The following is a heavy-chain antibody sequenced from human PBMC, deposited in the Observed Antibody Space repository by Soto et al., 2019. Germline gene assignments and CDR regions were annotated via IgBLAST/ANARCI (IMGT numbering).Heavy chain of an antibody. V-gene: IGHV4-59*08. D-gene: IGHD1-1*01. J-gene: IGHJ5*02. CDR3: ASTPGTGKGPNDNWFDP. CDR1: GGSISSYY. CDR2: IYYSGST. Sequence: SETLSLTCTVSGGSISSYYWSWIRQPPGKGLEWIGYIYYSGSTNYNPSLKSRVTISVDTSKNQFSLKLSSVTAADTAVYYCASTPGTGKGPNDNWFDPWGQGTLVTVSS.